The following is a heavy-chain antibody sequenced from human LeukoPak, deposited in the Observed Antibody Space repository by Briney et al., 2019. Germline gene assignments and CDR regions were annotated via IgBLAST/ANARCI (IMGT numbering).Heavy chain of an antibody. D-gene: IGHD3-3*01. Sequence: SETLSLTCAVYGGSFSGYYWSWIRQPPGKGLEWIGEINHSGSTNYNPSLKSRATISVDTSKNQFSLKLSSVTAADTAVYYCARGYYDFWSGLLYNLWGQGTLVTVSS. J-gene: IGHJ4*02. CDR2: INHSGST. CDR1: GGSFSGYY. V-gene: IGHV4-34*01. CDR3: ARGYYDFWSGLLYNL.